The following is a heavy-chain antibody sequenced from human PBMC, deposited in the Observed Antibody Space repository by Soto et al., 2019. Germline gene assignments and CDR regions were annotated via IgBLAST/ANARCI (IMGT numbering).Heavy chain of an antibody. D-gene: IGHD1-26*01. J-gene: IGHJ3*01. Sequence: QVQLVESGGGVVQPGRSLRLPCLASGFTFSAYDIHWVRQAPGKGLEWVAVISYDGSKKYYADSVKGLLTISRDNSKSTLYLQINSLRAEDTAVYYCAKAYSGPFDVWGQGTMLIVSS. V-gene: IGHV3-30*18. CDR3: AKAYSGPFDV. CDR2: ISYDGSKK. CDR1: GFTFSAYD.